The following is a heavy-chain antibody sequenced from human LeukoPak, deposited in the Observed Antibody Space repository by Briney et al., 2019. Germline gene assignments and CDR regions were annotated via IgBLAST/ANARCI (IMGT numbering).Heavy chain of an antibody. CDR1: GYTFTSYG. D-gene: IGHD5-18*01. V-gene: IGHV1-18*04. CDR3: ARGEVGDTAMVTLGY. Sequence: GASVKVSCKASGYTFTSYGISWVRQAPGQGLEWMGWISAYNGNTNYAQKLQGRVTMTTDTSTSTAYMELRSLRSDDTAVYYCARGEVGDTAMVTLGYWGQGTLVTVSS. J-gene: IGHJ4*02. CDR2: ISAYNGNT.